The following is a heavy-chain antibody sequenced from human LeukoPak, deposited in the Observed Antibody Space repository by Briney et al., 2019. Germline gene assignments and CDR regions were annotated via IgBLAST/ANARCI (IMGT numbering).Heavy chain of an antibody. CDR2: ISGSGGST. D-gene: IGHD3-3*01. CDR1: GFTFSSYA. J-gene: IGHJ3*02. Sequence: GGSLRLSCAASGFTFSSYAMSWVRQAPGKGLEWVSAISGSGGSTYYADSVKGRFTISRDNSKNTLYLQMNGLRAEDTAVYYCANGDYDFWSGSDAFDIWGQGTMVTVSS. CDR3: ANGDYDFWSGSDAFDI. V-gene: IGHV3-23*01.